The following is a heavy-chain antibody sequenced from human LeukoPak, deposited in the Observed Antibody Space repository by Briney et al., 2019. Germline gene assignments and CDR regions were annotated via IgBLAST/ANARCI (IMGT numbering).Heavy chain of an antibody. V-gene: IGHV1-2*02. D-gene: IGHD4-17*01. CDR1: GYTFTYYY. CDR3: ARLKTRYGDYVWFDP. CDR2: INPNSGGT. J-gene: IGHJ5*02. Sequence: ASMKVSCKASGYTFTYYYIHWVRQAPGQGLEWMGWINPNSGGTSYAQMFQGRVIITRDTSISTAYMEMSRLTFDDTAVYYCARLKTRYGDYVWFDPWGQGTLVTVSS.